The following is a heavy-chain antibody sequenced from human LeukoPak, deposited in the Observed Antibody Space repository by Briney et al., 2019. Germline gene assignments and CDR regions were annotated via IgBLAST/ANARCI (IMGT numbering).Heavy chain of an antibody. CDR1: GFTFSDYY. CDR2: ISSSGSTI. V-gene: IGHV3-11*01. CDR3: ARGNYCSSTSCRRGLKYYYYYGMDV. J-gene: IGHJ6*02. D-gene: IGHD2-2*01. Sequence: GGSLRLSCAASGFTFSDYYMSWIRQAPGKGLEWVSYISSSGSTIYYADSVKGRFTISRDNAKNSLYLQMNSLRAEDTAVYYCARGNYCSSTSCRRGLKYYYYYGMDVWGQGTTVTVSS.